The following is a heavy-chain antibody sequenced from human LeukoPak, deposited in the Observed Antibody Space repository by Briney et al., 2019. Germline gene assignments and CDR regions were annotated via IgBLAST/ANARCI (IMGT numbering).Heavy chain of an antibody. V-gene: IGHV3-48*01. D-gene: IGHD3/OR15-3a*01. CDR3: ARGGTGQDY. CDR1: GFTLSSYT. J-gene: IGHJ4*02. Sequence: PGGSLRLSRAASGFTLSSYTMNWVRQAPGKGLEWVSYISSSSSTIYYADSVKGRFTISRDNAKNSLYLQMNSLRAEDTAVYYCARGGTGQDYWGQGTLVTVSS. CDR2: ISSSSSTI.